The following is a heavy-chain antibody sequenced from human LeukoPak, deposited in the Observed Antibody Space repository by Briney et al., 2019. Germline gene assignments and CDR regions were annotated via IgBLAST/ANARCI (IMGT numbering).Heavy chain of an antibody. J-gene: IGHJ4*02. CDR3: AKDILAAGLFFDY. Sequence: GGSLRLSCAPSGFTFSHYDMHWVRQAPGKGLEWVAVIWFDGSNKYYADSVKGRFTISRDNSKNTLYLQMNSLRADDTAVYYCAKDILAAGLFFDYWGQGILVTVSS. CDR1: GFTFSHYD. CDR2: IWFDGSNK. D-gene: IGHD6-13*01. V-gene: IGHV3-33*06.